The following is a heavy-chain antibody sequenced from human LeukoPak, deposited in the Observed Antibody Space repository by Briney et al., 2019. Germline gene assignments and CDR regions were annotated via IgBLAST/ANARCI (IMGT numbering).Heavy chain of an antibody. V-gene: IGHV4-39*01. J-gene: IGHJ6*02. Sequence: SETLSLTCTVSGGSISSSSYYWGWIRQPPGKGLEWIGSIYYSGSTYYNPSLKSRFTISVDTSKNQFSLKLSSVTAADTAVYYCATLNKGDYYYGMDVWGHGTTVTVSS. D-gene: IGHD1/OR15-1a*01. CDR2: IYYSGST. CDR3: ATLNKGDYYYGMDV. CDR1: GGSISSSSYY.